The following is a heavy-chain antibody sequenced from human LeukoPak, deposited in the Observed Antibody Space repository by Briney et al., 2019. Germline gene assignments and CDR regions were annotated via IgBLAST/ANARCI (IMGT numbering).Heavy chain of an antibody. CDR1: GGSISSSNW. Sequence: SGTLSLTCAVSGGSISSSNWWSWVRQPPGKGLEWIGEICHSGSANYNPSLKSRVTISVDKSKNQFSLKLSSVTAADTAVYYCAREPGIAVAGAHYGMDVWGKGTTVTVSS. V-gene: IGHV4-4*02. J-gene: IGHJ6*04. CDR3: AREPGIAVAGAHYGMDV. D-gene: IGHD6-19*01. CDR2: ICHSGSA.